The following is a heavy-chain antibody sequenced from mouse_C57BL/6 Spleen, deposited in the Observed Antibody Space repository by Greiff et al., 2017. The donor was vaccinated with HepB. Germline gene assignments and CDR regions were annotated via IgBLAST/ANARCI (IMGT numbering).Heavy chain of an antibody. D-gene: IGHD1-1*01. J-gene: IGHJ1*03. V-gene: IGHV5-4*01. CDR3: ARGYYGSSFYGYFDV. CDR1: GFTFSSYA. Sequence: EVHLVESGGGLVKPGGSLKLSCAASGFTFSSYAMSWVRQTPEKRLEWVATISDGGSYTYYPDNVKGRFTISRDNAKNNLYLQMSHLKSEDTAMYYCARGYYGSSFYGYFDVWGTGTTVTVSS. CDR2: ISDGGSYT.